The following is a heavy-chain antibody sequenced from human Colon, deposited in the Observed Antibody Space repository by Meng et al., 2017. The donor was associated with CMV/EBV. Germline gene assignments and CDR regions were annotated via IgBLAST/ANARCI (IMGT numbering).Heavy chain of an antibody. Sequence: SVKVSCKASGGTFSDSSINWVRQAPGQGLEWVGGIIPSLRMSSHAQKFQDRVTLSTDESTSTAYMELSSLRSEDTAVYYCARGAPRNQYSYGYDPFFDYWGQGTLVTVSS. CDR3: ARGAPRNQYSYGYDPFFDY. CDR2: IIPSLRMS. CDR1: GGTFSDSS. J-gene: IGHJ4*02. V-gene: IGHV1-69*10. D-gene: IGHD5-18*01.